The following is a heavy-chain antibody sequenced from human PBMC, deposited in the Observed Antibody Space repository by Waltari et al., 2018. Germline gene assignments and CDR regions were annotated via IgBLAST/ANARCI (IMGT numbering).Heavy chain of an antibody. CDR2: INGEGSGT. Sequence: EVHLLESGGGLIQPGGSLRLSCAPSGFNVGVFSMAWVRQSPGKGREWVSRINGEGSGTRYADSVKGRFTISRDNAKNTFYLQMNSLRVEDTAVYYCARDGAGDIDLDNWGQGTLVTVSS. CDR1: GFNVGVFS. V-gene: IGHV3-74*01. CDR3: ARDGAGDIDLDN. D-gene: IGHD6-13*01. J-gene: IGHJ4*02.